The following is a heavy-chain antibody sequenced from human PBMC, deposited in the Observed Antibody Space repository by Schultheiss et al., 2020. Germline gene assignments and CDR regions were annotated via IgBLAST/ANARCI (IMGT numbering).Heavy chain of an antibody. D-gene: IGHD6-13*01. CDR2: IYYSGRT. CDR3: ATTHSSLNDF. CDR1: GASISSSNYY. V-gene: IGHV4-39*01. J-gene: IGHJ4*02. Sequence: SETLSLTCAVYGASISSSNYYWGWIRQPPGKGLEWIGNIYYSGRTYSNPSLKRRIAISLDTSKNQFSLHLSSVTVADTAVYFCATTHSSLNDFWGQGTLVTVSS.